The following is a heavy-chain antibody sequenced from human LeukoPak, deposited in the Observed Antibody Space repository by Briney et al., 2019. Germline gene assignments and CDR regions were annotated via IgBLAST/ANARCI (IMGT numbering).Heavy chain of an antibody. CDR3: AKDRGEYYDYVWGSYRLSYFDY. CDR2: ISSSGGGT. V-gene: IGHV3-23*01. CDR1: GFTFSSYA. J-gene: IGHJ4*02. D-gene: IGHD3-16*02. Sequence: GGTLRLSCAASGFTFSSYAMSWVRQAPGKGLEWVSAISSSGGGTYYADSVKGRFTISRDNSKNTLYLQMNSLRDEDTAVYYCAKDRGEYYDYVWGSYRLSYFDYWGQGTLVPV.